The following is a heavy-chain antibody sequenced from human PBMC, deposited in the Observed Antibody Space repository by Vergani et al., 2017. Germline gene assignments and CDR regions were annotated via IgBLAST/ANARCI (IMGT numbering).Heavy chain of an antibody. V-gene: IGHV1-69-2*01. D-gene: IGHD1-26*01. CDR2: VDPEDGET. CDR3: ATGGSGSQRTPPSYYYGMDV. J-gene: IGHJ6*02. Sequence: EVQLVQSGAEVKKPGATVKISCKVSGYTFTDYYMHWVQQAPGKGLEWMGLVDPEDGETIYAEKFQGRVTITADTSTDTAYMELSSLRSEDTAVYYCATGGSGSQRTPPSYYYGMDVWGQGTTVTVSS. CDR1: GYTFTDYY.